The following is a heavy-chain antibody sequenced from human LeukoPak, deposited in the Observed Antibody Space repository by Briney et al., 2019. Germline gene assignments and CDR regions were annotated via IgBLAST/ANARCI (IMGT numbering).Heavy chain of an antibody. CDR3: ARESSWAPDY. Sequence: KTGGSLRLSCAASGFTLSNYWMHWVRRAPGKGLVWVSRINGDGSSTSNADAVKGRFTISRDNAKNTLFLQMNSLRAEDTAVYYCARESSWAPDYWGQGTLVTVSS. V-gene: IGHV3-74*01. J-gene: IGHJ4*02. D-gene: IGHD1-26*01. CDR1: GFTLSNYW. CDR2: INGDGSST.